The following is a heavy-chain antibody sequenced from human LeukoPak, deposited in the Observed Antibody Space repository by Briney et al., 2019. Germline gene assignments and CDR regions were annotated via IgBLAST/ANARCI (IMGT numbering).Heavy chain of an antibody. Sequence: LSLTCTVSGGSISSSSYYWGWIRQAPGKGLEWVSYISSSGSTIYYADSVKGRFTISRDNAKNSLYLQMNSLRAEDTAVYYCARERYYYDSSGYLFDYWGQGTLVTVSS. CDR3: ARERYYYDSSGYLFDY. CDR2: ISSSGSTI. D-gene: IGHD3-22*01. CDR1: GGSISSSSYY. J-gene: IGHJ4*02. V-gene: IGHV3-11*04.